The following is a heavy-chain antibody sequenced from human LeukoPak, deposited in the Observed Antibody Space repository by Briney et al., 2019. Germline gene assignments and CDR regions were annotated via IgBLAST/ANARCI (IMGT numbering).Heavy chain of an antibody. V-gene: IGHV4-31*03. J-gene: IGHJ5*02. CDR1: GGSITSGGYY. Sequence: SETLSLTCTVSGGSITSGGYYWSWIRQHAGKGLEWIGYIYYSGRTSYTPSLKNRVTISFDTSRNQFSLKLSSVTAADTAVYYCAREMDYYDSGGYYLQWFDPWGQGTLVTVSS. D-gene: IGHD3-22*01. CDR3: AREMDYYDSGGYYLQWFDP. CDR2: IYYSGRT.